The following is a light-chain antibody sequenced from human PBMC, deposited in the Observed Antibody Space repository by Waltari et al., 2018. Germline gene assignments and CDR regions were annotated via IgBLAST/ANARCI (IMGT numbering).Light chain of an antibody. V-gene: IGKV1-5*01. J-gene: IGKJ4*01. CDR3: QQYKTYPLT. Sequence: DIQMTQSPSTLSASVGDRVTITCRASQSISSRLVWYQQKPGTAPKLLIHEALSLESGVPIRFSGTVSGTEFTLTISSLQPEDFGTYFCQQYKTYPLTFGGGTRVESK. CDR2: EAL. CDR1: QSISSR.